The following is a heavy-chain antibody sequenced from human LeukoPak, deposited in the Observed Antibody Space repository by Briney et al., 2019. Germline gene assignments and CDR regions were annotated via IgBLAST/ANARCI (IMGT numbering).Heavy chain of an antibody. CDR2: ISYDGSNK. CDR1: GFTFSSYA. V-gene: IGHV3-30-3*01. J-gene: IGHJ3*02. D-gene: IGHD6-6*01. CDR3: ARDDSNSSFAFDI. Sequence: PGGSLRLSCAASGFTFSSYAMHWVRQAPGKGLEWVAVISYDGSNKYYADSVKGRFTISRDNSKNTLYLQMNSLRAEDTAVYYCARDDSNSSFAFDIWGQGTMVTVSS.